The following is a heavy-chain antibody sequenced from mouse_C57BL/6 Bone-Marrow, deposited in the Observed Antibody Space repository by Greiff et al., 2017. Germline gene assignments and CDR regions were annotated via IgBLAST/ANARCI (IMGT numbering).Heavy chain of an antibody. Sequence: VQVVESGPGLVQPSQSLSITCTVSGFSLTSYGVHWVRQSPGKGLEWLGVIWSGGSTDYTAAFISRLSISKDNSKSQVFFKMNSLQADDTAIYYCARYYYGRDAMDYWGQGTSVTVSS. CDR2: IWSGGST. D-gene: IGHD1-1*01. V-gene: IGHV2-2*01. J-gene: IGHJ4*01. CDR3: ARYYYGRDAMDY. CDR1: GFSLTSYG.